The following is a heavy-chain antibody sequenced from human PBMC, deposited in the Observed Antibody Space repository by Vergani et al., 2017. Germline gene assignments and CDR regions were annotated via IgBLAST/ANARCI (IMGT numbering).Heavy chain of an antibody. J-gene: IGHJ4*02. D-gene: IGHD3-16*01. V-gene: IGHV3-48*03. Sequence: EVQLVESGGGLVQPGGSLRLSCAASGFTFSSYEMNWVRQAPGKGLEWVSYISSSGSTIYYADSVKGRFTISRDNAKNSLYLQMNSLRAEDTAVCYCAREIRLGDFDDWGQGTLVTVSS. CDR3: AREIRLGDFDD. CDR2: ISSSGSTI. CDR1: GFTFSSYE.